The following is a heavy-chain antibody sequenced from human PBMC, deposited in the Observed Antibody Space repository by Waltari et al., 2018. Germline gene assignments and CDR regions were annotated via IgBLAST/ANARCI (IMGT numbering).Heavy chain of an antibody. CDR2: FYPGGST. Sequence: VQVVESGGGLVQPGGSLRIPCAASDFPVRSNYMSWVRQAPGKGLEWVSIFYPGGSTYYADSVKGRFTISRDISKNLLFLQINSLRVEDTGIYYCARDRPLDYWGQGTLVTVSS. CDR1: DFPVRSNY. CDR3: ARDRPLDY. J-gene: IGHJ4*02. V-gene: IGHV3-66*01.